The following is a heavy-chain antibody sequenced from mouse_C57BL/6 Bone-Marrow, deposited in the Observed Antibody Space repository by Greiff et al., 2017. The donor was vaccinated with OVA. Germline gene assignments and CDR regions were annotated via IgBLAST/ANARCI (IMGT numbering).Heavy chain of an antibody. V-gene: IGHV1-59*01. CDR3: ALNWDGFDY. D-gene: IGHD4-1*01. CDR2: IDPSDSYT. J-gene: IGHJ2*01. Sequence: QVQLQQPGAELVRPGTSVKLSCKASGYTFTSYWMHWVKQRPGQGLEWIGVIDPSDSYTNYNQKFKGKATLTVDTSSSTASMQLSSLTSEDSAVYYCALNWDGFDYWGQGTTLTVSS. CDR1: GYTFTSYW.